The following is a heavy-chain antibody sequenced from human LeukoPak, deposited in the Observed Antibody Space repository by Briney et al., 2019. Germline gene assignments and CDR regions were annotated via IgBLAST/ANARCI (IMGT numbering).Heavy chain of an antibody. V-gene: IGHV3-48*02. CDR1: GFSFSDYS. CDR3: ARDHVPFDY. CDR2: ISPSGSTI. Sequence: GGSLRLSCAASGFSFSDYSMNWVRQAPGKGLEWLSYISPSGSTIYYADSVRGRFTISRDNPKNSLYLQMSSLRDGDTAAYYSARDHVPFDYWGHGTLVTVSS. D-gene: IGHD3-16*01. J-gene: IGHJ4*01.